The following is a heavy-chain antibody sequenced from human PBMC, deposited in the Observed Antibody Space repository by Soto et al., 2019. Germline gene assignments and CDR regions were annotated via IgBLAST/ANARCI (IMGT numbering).Heavy chain of an antibody. V-gene: IGHV3-21*01. CDR3: ARDFNVLGPREDY. J-gene: IGHJ4*02. CDR1: GFTFSSYS. CDR2: ISSSSSYI. D-gene: IGHD6-6*01. Sequence: GGSLRLSCAASGFTFSSYSMNWVRQAPGKGLEWVSSISSSSSYIYYADSVKGRFTISRDNAKNSLYLQMNSLRAEDTAVYYCARDFNVLGPREDYWGQGTLVTVSS.